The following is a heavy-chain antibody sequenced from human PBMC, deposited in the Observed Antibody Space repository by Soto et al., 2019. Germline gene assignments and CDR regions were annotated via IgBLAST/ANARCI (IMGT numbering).Heavy chain of an antibody. Sequence: PSETLSLTCIVSCGSVSGYYWSWIRQPPGKGLEWLGYIFYAGTTLYNPSVESRVTISVDTSKNQFSMKLRSVTAADTAVYYCTRHAIIPRLQYGMDVWGQGTTVTVSS. D-gene: IGHD2-2*01. CDR1: CGSVSGYY. V-gene: IGHV4-59*02. CDR2: IFYAGTT. CDR3: TRHAIIPRLQYGMDV. J-gene: IGHJ6*02.